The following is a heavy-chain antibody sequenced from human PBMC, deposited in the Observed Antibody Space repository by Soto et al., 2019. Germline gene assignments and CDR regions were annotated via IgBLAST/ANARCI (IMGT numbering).Heavy chain of an antibody. D-gene: IGHD3-3*01. CDR1: GFTFSSYG. CDR3: AKEPGLYDFWSGYFDY. Sequence: SLRLSCAASGFTFSSYGMHWVRQAPGKGLEWVAVISYDGSNKYYADSVKGRFTISRDNSKNTLYLQMNSLRAEDTAVYYCAKEPGLYDFWSGYFDYWGQGTLVTVSS. J-gene: IGHJ4*02. CDR2: ISYDGSNK. V-gene: IGHV3-30*18.